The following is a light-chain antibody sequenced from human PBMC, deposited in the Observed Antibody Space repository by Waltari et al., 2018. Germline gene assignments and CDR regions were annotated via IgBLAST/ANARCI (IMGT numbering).Light chain of an antibody. CDR2: GAS. CDR3: QQYNNWPYT. V-gene: IGKV3-15*01. Sequence: EIVMTQSPATLSVSPGERATPSCRARQSVSSNLAWYQQKPGQAPRLLSYGASTRATGFPARFSGSGSGTEFTLTISSLQSEDFAVYYCQQYNNWPYTFGQGTKLEIK. J-gene: IGKJ2*01. CDR1: QSVSSN.